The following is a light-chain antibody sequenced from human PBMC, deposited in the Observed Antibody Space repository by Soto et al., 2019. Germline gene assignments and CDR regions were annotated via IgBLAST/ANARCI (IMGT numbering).Light chain of an antibody. CDR1: QSLLHSDGKTY. CDR2: EVS. J-gene: IGKJ1*01. Sequence: DIVLTQTPLSLSVTPGQPASISCKSSQSLLHSDGKTYFYWYLQKPGQPPQLLIYEVSNRFSGVSDRFSGSGSGASFTLKISRVEAEYVGVYHCMQSVQPPCTFGQGTKLEIK. CDR3: MQSVQPPCT. V-gene: IGKV2D-29*01.